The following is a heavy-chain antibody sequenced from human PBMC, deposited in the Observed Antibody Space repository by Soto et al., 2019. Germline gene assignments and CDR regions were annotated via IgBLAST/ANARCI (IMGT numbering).Heavy chain of an antibody. CDR2: INPSGGST. V-gene: IGHV1-46*03. CDR3: ARESLTTVTTGCFDY. J-gene: IGHJ4*02. CDR1: GYTFTSYY. Sequence: ASVKVSCKASGYTFTSYYMHWVRQAPGQGLEWMGIINPSGGSTSYVQKFQGRVTMTRDTSTSTVYMELSSLRSEDTAVYYCARESLTTVTTGCFDYWGQGTLVTVSS. D-gene: IGHD4-17*01.